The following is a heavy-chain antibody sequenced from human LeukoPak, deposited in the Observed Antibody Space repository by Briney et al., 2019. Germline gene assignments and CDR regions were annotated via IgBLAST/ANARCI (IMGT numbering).Heavy chain of an antibody. CDR2: ISSSSSYI. CDR1: GFTFSSYS. CDR3: ARYPPSVTTESY. Sequence: GGSLRLSCAASGFTFSSYSMNWVRQAPGKGLEWVSSISSSSSYIYYADSVKGRFTISRDNAKNSLYLQMNSLRAEDTAVYYCARYPPSVTTESYWGQGTLVTVSS. J-gene: IGHJ4*02. V-gene: IGHV3-21*01. D-gene: IGHD4-11*01.